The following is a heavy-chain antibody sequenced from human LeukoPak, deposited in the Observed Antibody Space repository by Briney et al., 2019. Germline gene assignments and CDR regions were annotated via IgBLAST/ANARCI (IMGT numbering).Heavy chain of an antibody. CDR3: ARGIVVVAATLSFEYYYMDV. CDR1: GGSFSGYY. CDR2: INHSGST. D-gene: IGHD2-15*01. Sequence: SETLSLTCAVYGGSFSGYYWSWIRQPPGKGLEWIGEINHSGSTNYNPSLKSRVTISVDTSKNQFSLKLSSVTAADTAVYYCARGIVVVAATLSFEYYYMDVWGKGTTVTVSS. J-gene: IGHJ6*03. V-gene: IGHV4-34*01.